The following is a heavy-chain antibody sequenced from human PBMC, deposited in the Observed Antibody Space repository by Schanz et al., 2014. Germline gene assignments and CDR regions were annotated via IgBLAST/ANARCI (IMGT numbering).Heavy chain of an antibody. V-gene: IGHV3-11*04. Sequence: QVQLVESGGGLVKPGGSLRLSCAASGFTFSDYYMSWVRQAPGKGLEWVSYISSVGISKYYADPVKGRFTISRDSAKNSLYLQMNSLRAEDTAVYYCARTTNPFNFDSWPYLDYWGQGTLVTVSS. J-gene: IGHJ4*02. CDR3: ARTTNPFNFDSWPYLDY. CDR2: ISSVGISK. D-gene: IGHD3-9*01. CDR1: GFTFSDYY.